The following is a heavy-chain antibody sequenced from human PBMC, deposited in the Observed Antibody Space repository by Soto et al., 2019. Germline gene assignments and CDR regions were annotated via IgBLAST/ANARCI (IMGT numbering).Heavy chain of an antibody. V-gene: IGHV1-2*04. D-gene: IGHD2-2*01. CDR2: INPNSGGT. CDR3: ARGRVVVPAAMRTQKYNWFGP. CDR1: GYTFTGYY. J-gene: IGHJ5*02. Sequence: ASVKVSCKASGYTFTGYYMHWVRQAPGQGLEWMGWINPNSGGTNYAQKFQGWVTMTRDTSISTAYMELSRLRSDDTAVYYCARGRVVVPAAMRTQKYNWFGPWGQGTLVTVSS.